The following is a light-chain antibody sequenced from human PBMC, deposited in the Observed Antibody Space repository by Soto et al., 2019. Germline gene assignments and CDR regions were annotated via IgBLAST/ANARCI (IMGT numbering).Light chain of an antibody. J-gene: IGLJ2*01. V-gene: IGLV1-40*01. CDR3: QSYDSSLSGRVV. CDR1: SSNIGAGYD. CDR2: GNS. Sequence: QSVLTQPHSVSGAPGQRVTISCTGSSSNIGAGYDVHWYQQLPGTAPKLLIYGNSNRPSGVPDRFSGSKSGTSASLAITGLQAEDEADYDCQSYDSSLSGRVVFGGGTKLTVL.